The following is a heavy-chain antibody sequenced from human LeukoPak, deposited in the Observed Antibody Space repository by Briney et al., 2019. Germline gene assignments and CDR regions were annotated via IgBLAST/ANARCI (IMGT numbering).Heavy chain of an antibody. CDR2: INPNNGGT. CDR3: ARAYCSAGDCYEFDY. V-gene: IGHV1-2*02. J-gene: IGHJ4*02. Sequence: GASVKVSCTASGYTFTGYYMHWVRQAPGQGLEWMGWINPNNGGTNYARKFHGRVTMTRDTSISTLYMELSSLRSDDTAVYYCARAYCSAGDCYEFDYWGQGTLVTVSS. D-gene: IGHD2-15*01. CDR1: GYTFTGYY.